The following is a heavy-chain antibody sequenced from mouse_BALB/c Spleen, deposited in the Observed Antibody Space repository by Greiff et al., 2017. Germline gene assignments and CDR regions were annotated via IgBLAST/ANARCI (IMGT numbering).Heavy chain of an antibody. V-gene: IGHV2-6-7*01. J-gene: IGHJ3*01. CDR1: GFSLTGYG. Sequence: QVQLKESGPGLVAPSQSLSITCTVSGFSLTGYGVNWVRQPPGKGLEWLGMIWGDGSTDYNSALKSRLSISKDNSKSQVFLKMNSLQTDDTARYYCARDRDYYGRGNLGFAYWGQGTLVTVSA. CDR2: IWGDGST. D-gene: IGHD1-1*01. CDR3: ARDRDYYGRGNLGFAY.